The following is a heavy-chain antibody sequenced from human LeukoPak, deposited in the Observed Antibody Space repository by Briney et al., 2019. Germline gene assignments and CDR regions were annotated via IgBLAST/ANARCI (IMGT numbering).Heavy chain of an antibody. Sequence: SETPSLTCAVYGGSFSGYYWSWIRQPPGKGLEWIGEINHSGSTNYNPSLKSRVTISVDTSKNQFSLKLSSVTAADTAVYYCARGYDFWSGCFDYWGQGTLVTVSS. D-gene: IGHD3-3*01. CDR2: INHSGST. CDR3: ARGYDFWSGCFDY. J-gene: IGHJ4*02. CDR1: GGSFSGYY. V-gene: IGHV4-34*01.